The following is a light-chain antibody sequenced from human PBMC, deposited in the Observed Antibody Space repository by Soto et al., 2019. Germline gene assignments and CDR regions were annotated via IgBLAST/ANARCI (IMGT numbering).Light chain of an antibody. CDR3: QQYNIWPLT. J-gene: IGKJ4*01. CDR2: GAS. V-gene: IGKV3D-15*03. Sequence: EIVMTQSPATLSVSPGERATLSCRASQTVRDNLAWYQQKPGQAPRLLIYGASIRATGIPARFSGSGSGTEFTLTIGTLQSEDFAVYYCQQYNIWPLTFGGGTKVEIK. CDR1: QTVRDN.